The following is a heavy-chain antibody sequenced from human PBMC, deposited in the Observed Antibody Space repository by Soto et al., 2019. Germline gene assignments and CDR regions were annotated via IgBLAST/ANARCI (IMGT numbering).Heavy chain of an antibody. Sequence: QVQLQQWGAGLLKPSETLSLTCAVYGGSFSGSYWSWIRQPPGKGLEWFGDINHSGSTNYNPSLKSRVTISVDTSKNHFSLKLNSVTAADSAVYYCAKNFDYWGQGTLVTVSS. V-gene: IGHV4-34*01. CDR2: INHSGST. CDR3: AKNFDY. CDR1: GGSFSGSY. J-gene: IGHJ4*02.